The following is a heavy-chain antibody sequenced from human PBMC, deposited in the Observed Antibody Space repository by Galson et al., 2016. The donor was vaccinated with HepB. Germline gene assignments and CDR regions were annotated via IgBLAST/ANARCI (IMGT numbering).Heavy chain of an antibody. CDR1: GFTFSSYP. Sequence: SLRLSCAASGFTFSSYPMSWVRQAPGKGLEWVSGISGSGGSTYYADSVRGRFTISRDNSKNTLYLQMNSLRAEDTAVYYCAKDSSSRKVFTMVRELSSMDVWGQGTTVTVSS. D-gene: IGHD3-10*01. CDR2: ISGSGGST. J-gene: IGHJ6*02. CDR3: AKDSSSRKVFTMVRELSSMDV. V-gene: IGHV3-23*01.